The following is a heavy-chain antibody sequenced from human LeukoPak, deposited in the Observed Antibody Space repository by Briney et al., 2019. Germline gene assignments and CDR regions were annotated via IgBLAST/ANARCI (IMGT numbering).Heavy chain of an antibody. D-gene: IGHD6-19*01. CDR1: GYTFTSTG. J-gene: IGHJ3*01. V-gene: IGHV1-18*01. Sequence: ASVTVSCKASGYTFTSTGICWVRQAPGQGLEWMGWVSAYNGNTNYAQKFQGRVTMTRDTSTSTAYMELRNLRSDDTAMYYCARDAPQWRNAFDFWGQGTMVTVSS. CDR3: ARDAPQWRNAFDF. CDR2: VSAYNGNT.